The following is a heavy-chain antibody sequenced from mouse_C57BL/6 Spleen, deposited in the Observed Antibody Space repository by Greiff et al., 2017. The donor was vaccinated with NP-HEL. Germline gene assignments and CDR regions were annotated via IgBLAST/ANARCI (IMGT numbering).Heavy chain of an antibody. Sequence: EVQLQESGPELVKPGASVKMSCKASGYTFTDYNMHWVKQSHGKSLEWIGNINPNNGGTSYNQKFKGKATLTVNKASSTAFMELRSLTSDDSAVYYCARDLLWLREAMDYWGQGTSVTVSS. CDR3: ARDLLWLREAMDY. V-gene: IGHV1-22*01. CDR2: INPNNGGT. CDR1: GYTFTDYN. J-gene: IGHJ4*01. D-gene: IGHD2-2*01.